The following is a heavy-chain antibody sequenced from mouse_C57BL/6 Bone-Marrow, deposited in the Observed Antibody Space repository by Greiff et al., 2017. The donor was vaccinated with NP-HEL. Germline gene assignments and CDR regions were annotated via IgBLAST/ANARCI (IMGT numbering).Heavy chain of an antibody. J-gene: IGHJ2*01. CDR2: IVPETGGT. V-gene: IGHV1-15*01. CDR3: TRDHYYGSSYY. CDR1: GYTFTDYE. Sequence: VQLQQSGAELVRPGASVTLSCKASGYTFTDYEMHWVKQTPVHGLEWIGAIVPETGGTAYNQKFKGKAILTADKSSSTAYMELRSLTSEDSAVYYCTRDHYYGSSYYWGQGTTLTVSS. D-gene: IGHD1-1*01.